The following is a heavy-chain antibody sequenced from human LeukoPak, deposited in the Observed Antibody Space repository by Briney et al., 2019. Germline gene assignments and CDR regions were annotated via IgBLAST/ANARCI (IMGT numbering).Heavy chain of an antibody. Sequence: GESLKISCKGSGYSFTSNWIGWVRQMPGIGLEWMGIIYPGDSDTRYSPSFQGQVTISADKSISTAYLQWSSLKASDTAMYYCARPVSIAVVGSYFDYWGQGTLVTVSS. V-gene: IGHV5-51*01. D-gene: IGHD6-19*01. J-gene: IGHJ4*02. CDR3: ARPVSIAVVGSYFDY. CDR2: IYPGDSDT. CDR1: GYSFTSNW.